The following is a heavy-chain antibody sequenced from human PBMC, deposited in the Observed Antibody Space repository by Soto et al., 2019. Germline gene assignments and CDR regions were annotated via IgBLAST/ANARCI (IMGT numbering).Heavy chain of an antibody. V-gene: IGHV3-66*01. Sequence: GGSLRLSCAASGFTVSSNYMSWVRQAPGKGLEWVSVIYSGGSTYYADSVKGRFTISRDNSKNTLYLQMNSLRAEDTAVYYCARDRGANALDYWGQGTLVTVSS. CDR3: ARDRGANALDY. J-gene: IGHJ4*02. CDR1: GFTVSSNY. CDR2: IYSGGST.